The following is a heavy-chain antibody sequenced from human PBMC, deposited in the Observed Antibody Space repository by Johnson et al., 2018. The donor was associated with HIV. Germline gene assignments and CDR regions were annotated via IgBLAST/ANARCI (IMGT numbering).Heavy chain of an antibody. CDR2: ISYDGSNK. CDR3: VKGMDSSNWYAFDI. J-gene: IGHJ3*02. D-gene: IGHD6-13*01. CDR1: GFTFSSYA. V-gene: IGHV3-30-3*01. Sequence: QVQLVESGGGVVQPGRSLRLSCAASGFTFSSYAMHWVRQAPGKGLEWVAVISYDGSNKYYADSVKGRFTISRDNSKNTLYLQMKSLRPEDTAVYYCVKGMDSSNWYAFDILGRGTMVIVSS.